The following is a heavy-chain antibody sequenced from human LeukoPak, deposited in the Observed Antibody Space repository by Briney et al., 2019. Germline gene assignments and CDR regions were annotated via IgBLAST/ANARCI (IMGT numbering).Heavy chain of an antibody. D-gene: IGHD3-22*01. Sequence: GESLKISCKGSGYGFTSYWIGWVRQMPGKGLEWMGIIYPGDSDTRYSPSFQGQVTISADKSISTAYLQWSSLKASDTAMYYCARSHYYDSSGYYYFDYWGQGTLVTVSS. V-gene: IGHV5-51*01. CDR2: IYPGDSDT. CDR1: GYGFTSYW. CDR3: ARSHYYDSSGYYYFDY. J-gene: IGHJ4*02.